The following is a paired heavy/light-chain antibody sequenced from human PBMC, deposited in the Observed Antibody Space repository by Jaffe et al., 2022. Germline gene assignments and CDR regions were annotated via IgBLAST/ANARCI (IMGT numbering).Light chain of an antibody. Sequence: QSALTQPASVSGSPGQSITISCTGTSSDVGNYILVSWYQHHPGKAPKLIIYEDTKRPSGVSNRFSGSKSANTASLTVSGLQAEDEAHYYCCSYAGSHTWIFGGGTKLTVL. V-gene: IGLV2-23*01. CDR2: EDT. CDR3: CSYAGSHTWI. J-gene: IGLJ2*01. CDR1: SSDVGNYIL.
Heavy chain of an antibody. CDR1: GYSISSGYY. V-gene: IGHV4-38-2*01. D-gene: IGHD6-13*01. J-gene: IGHJ4*02. CDR3: ARLRWVIADGTGQFDY. Sequence: QVQLQESGPGLVKPSETLSLTCAVSGYSISSGYYWAWIRQPPGKGLEWIGVASVYDSGTAYYSSSLIGRVTVSLDTSKNQLSLKLTSVTAADTAVYYCARLRWVIADGTGQFDYWGQGTLVTVSS. CDR2: VYDSGTA.